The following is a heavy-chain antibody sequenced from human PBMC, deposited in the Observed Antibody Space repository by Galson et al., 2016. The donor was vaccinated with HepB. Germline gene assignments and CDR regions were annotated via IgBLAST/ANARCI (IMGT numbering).Heavy chain of an antibody. J-gene: IGHJ4*02. Sequence: CAISGDSVSSNNAAWNWIRQSPSRGLEWLGRTYYRSKWYNDYAVSVKSRITINPDTSKNHFSLQLNSVTPEDTAMYYCARGSCSGGNCYVWNYWGQGTLVTVSS. CDR1: GDSVSSNNAA. CDR2: TYYRSKWYN. CDR3: ARGSCSGGNCYVWNY. D-gene: IGHD2-15*01. V-gene: IGHV6-1*01.